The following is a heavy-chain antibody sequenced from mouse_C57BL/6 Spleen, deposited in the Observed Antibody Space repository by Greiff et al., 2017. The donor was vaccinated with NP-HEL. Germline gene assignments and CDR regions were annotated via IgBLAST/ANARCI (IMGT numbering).Heavy chain of an antibody. J-gene: IGHJ3*01. D-gene: IGHD1-1*01. Sequence: VQLQQSGTDLVKPGASVKLSCKASGYTFTSYWMHWVKQRPGQGLEWIGNINPSNGGTNYNEKFKSKATLTVDKSSSTAYMQLSSLTSEDSAVYYCARVYYGSSYGFAYWGQGTLVTVSA. CDR2: INPSNGGT. CDR1: GYTFTSYW. V-gene: IGHV1-53*01. CDR3: ARVYYGSSYGFAY.